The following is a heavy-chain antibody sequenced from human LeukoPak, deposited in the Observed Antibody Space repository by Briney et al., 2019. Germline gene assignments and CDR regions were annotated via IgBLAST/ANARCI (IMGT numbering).Heavy chain of an antibody. Sequence: GGSLRLSCAASGFTFSKYAMSWVRQAPGKGLEWVSAISPSDGNTFYADSMKGRFTISRDNSKNTLSLQMNSLRAEDTALYYCAKDSSVPYGITEWGQGTLVTVSS. D-gene: IGHD4-17*01. V-gene: IGHV3-23*01. CDR2: ISPSDGNT. CDR3: AKDSSVPYGITE. CDR1: GFTFSKYA. J-gene: IGHJ4*02.